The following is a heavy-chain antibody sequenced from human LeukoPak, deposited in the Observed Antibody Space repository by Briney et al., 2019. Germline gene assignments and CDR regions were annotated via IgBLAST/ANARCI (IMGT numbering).Heavy chain of an antibody. Sequence: SETLSFTCTGSGGSICSYYWSWIRPRPGQGLEWFGYTYYSGSTNYNPSLKSRVTISVDTSKNQFSLKLSSVTAADTAVYYCARLYGYSYGYANWFDPWGQGTLVTVSS. CDR2: TYYSGST. CDR3: ARLYGYSYGYANWFDP. D-gene: IGHD5-18*01. CDR1: GGSICSYY. V-gene: IGHV4-59*08. J-gene: IGHJ5*02.